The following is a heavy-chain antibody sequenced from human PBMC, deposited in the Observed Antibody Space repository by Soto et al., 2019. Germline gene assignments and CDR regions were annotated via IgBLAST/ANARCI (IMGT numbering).Heavy chain of an antibody. V-gene: IGHV3-33*01. CDR2: IWNAGNNK. D-gene: IGHD4-4*01. CDR1: GFTFSSHA. J-gene: IGHJ4*02. Sequence: QVQLVESGGGVVQPGRSLRLSCAASGFTFSSHAMNWVRQAPGKGLEWVALIWNAGNNKYYADAGSVKGRFTISRDNSRNTLYLEINSVRADDTSVYYCVRGPDYSTFGYFDYWGQGTLVTVSS. CDR3: VRGPDYSTFGYFDY.